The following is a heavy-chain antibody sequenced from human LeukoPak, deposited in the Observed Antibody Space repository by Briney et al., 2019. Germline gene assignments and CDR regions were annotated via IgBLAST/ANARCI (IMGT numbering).Heavy chain of an antibody. CDR1: GFTFDDYA. CDR3: AKAHTMIVVENAFDI. CDR2: ISWNSGSI. J-gene: IGHJ3*02. V-gene: IGHV3-9*01. D-gene: IGHD3-22*01. Sequence: GGSLRLSCAASGFTFDDYATHWVRQAPGKGLEWVSGISWNSGSIGYADSVKGQFTISRDNAKNSLYLQMNSLRAEDTALYYCAKAHTMIVVENAFDIWGQGTMVTVSS.